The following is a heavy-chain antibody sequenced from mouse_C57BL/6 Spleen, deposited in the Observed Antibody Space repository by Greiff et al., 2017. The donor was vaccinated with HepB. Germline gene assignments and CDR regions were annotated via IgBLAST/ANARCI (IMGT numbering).Heavy chain of an antibody. D-gene: IGHD2-5*01. J-gene: IGHJ3*01. CDR1: GYTFTDYE. CDR2: IDPETGGT. V-gene: IGHV1-15*01. CDR3: TRGAYSNYSWFAY. Sequence: QVQLQQSGAELVRPGASVTLSCKASGYTFTDYEMHWVKQTPVHGLEWIGAIDPETGGTAYNQKFKGKAILTADNSSSTAYMELRSLTSEDSAVYYCTRGAYSNYSWFAYWGQGTLVTVSA.